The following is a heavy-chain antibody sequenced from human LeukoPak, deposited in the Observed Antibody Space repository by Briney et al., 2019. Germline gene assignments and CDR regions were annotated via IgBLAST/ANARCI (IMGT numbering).Heavy chain of an antibody. J-gene: IGHJ5*02. CDR3: ARGHGTSRFSRPVP. CDR2: INHSGST. Sequence: SETLSLTCAVYGGSFSGYYWSWIRQPPGKGLEWIGEINHSGSTNYNPSLKSRVTISVDTSKNQFSLKLSSVTAADTAVYYCARGHGTSRFSRPVPWGQATLVTVSS. CDR1: GGSFSGYY. D-gene: IGHD2-2*01. V-gene: IGHV4-34*01.